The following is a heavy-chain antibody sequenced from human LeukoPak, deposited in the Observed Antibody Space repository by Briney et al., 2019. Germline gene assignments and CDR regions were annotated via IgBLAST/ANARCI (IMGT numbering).Heavy chain of an antibody. D-gene: IGHD4-23*01. V-gene: IGHV4-39*01. CDR3: ARHLTISVVTAIDY. CDR1: GGSISSSSYY. CDR2: IYHSGST. Sequence: PSETLSLTCTVSGGSISSSSYYWGWIRQPPGKGLEWNGSIYHSGSTYYNPSLKSRVTISVDTSKNQFSLKLSSVTAADTAVYYCARHLTISVVTAIDYWGQGTLVTVSS. J-gene: IGHJ4*02.